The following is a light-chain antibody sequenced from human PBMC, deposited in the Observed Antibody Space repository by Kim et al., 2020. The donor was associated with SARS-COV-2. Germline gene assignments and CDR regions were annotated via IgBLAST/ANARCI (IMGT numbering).Light chain of an antibody. CDR1: SLRTYH. CDR2: GEN. CDR3: NSRDISGNHLV. V-gene: IGLV3-19*01. J-gene: IGLJ3*02. Sequence: SSELTQDPAVSVALGQTVRIACQGDSLRTYHINWYQQKPGQAPVLVIHGENNRPSGIPDRVSGSRSGNTASLTITGAQAEDEADYYCNSRDISGNHLVFGGGTQLTVL.